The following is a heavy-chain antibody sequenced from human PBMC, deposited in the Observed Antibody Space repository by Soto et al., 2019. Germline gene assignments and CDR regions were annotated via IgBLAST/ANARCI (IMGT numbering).Heavy chain of an antibody. CDR1: GGSISNYY. CDR3: GRPRFVRLTTLDYFDY. D-gene: IGHD1-1*01. Sequence: SETLSLTCNVSGGSISNYYWNWIRQPPGKRLEWSGYISDSGSTKYNPSLMSRGTISADMAKNQVCLKVKSVAAADTAIYYCGRPRFVRLTTLDYFDYWGQGTLEAASS. J-gene: IGHJ4*02. CDR2: ISDSGST. V-gene: IGHV4-59*01.